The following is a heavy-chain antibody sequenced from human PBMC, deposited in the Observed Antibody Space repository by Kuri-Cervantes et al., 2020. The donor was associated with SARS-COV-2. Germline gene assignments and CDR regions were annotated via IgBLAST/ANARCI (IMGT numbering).Heavy chain of an antibody. CDR2: IYYSGST. D-gene: IGHD3-10*01. CDR1: GGSISSYY. Sequence: ESLKISCTVSGGSISSYYWSWIRQPPGKGLEWIGYIYYSGSTNYNPSLKSRVTISVDTSKNQFSLKLSSVTAADTAVYYCASRLWFGGADAFDIWGQGTMVTGSS. J-gene: IGHJ3*02. V-gene: IGHV4-59*08. CDR3: ASRLWFGGADAFDI.